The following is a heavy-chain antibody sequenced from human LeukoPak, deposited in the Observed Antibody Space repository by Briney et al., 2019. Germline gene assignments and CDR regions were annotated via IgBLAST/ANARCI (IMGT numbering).Heavy chain of an antibody. V-gene: IGHV4-59*08. J-gene: IGHJ4*02. CDR3: AKHSGSSPHYFDY. D-gene: IGHD1-26*01. Sequence: SETLSLTCTVSGGSISDYYWSWLRQPPGKGLEWIGFIYYSGSTHYKSSLKSRVTMSVDTSQNQFSLRLSSLTAADTAVYYCAKHSGSSPHYFDYWGQGTLVTVSS. CDR1: GGSISDYY. CDR2: IYYSGST.